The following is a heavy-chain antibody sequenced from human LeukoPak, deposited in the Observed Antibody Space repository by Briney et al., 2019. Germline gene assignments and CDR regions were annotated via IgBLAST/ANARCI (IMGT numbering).Heavy chain of an antibody. Sequence: PSETLSLTFAVSGGSITSGGHSWSWIRQPPGKGLEWIGYIYQSGSTYYNPSLESRVTISVDRSKNQFSLKLSSVTAADTAVYYCARSNYYGSESYPYFDYWGQGALVTVSS. J-gene: IGHJ4*02. CDR3: ARSNYYGSESYPYFDY. CDR2: IYQSGST. V-gene: IGHV4-30-2*01. CDR1: GGSITSGGHS. D-gene: IGHD3-10*01.